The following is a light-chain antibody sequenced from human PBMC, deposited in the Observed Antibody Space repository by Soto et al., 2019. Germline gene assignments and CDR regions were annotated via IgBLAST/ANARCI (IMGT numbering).Light chain of an antibody. Sequence: DIQLTQSPSFLSASVGDRVTITCRASQGLSSDLAWYQQKPGKAPKLLIYAASTLQSGVPSRFSGSGSGTEFTLTIGSLQPEEFATSYCQQLNSYPITFGQGTRLEIK. CDR1: QGLSSD. CDR2: AAS. V-gene: IGKV1-9*01. J-gene: IGKJ5*01. CDR3: QQLNSYPIT.